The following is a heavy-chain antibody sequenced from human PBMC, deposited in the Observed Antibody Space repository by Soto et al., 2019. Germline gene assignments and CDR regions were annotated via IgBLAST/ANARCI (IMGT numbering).Heavy chain of an antibody. Sequence: SETLSLTCTVSGGSISSYLWSWIRQPPGKGLEWIGYIYYSGSTNYNPSLKSRVTISVDTSKNQFSLKLTSVTAADTAVYYCARGTYNWFDPWGQGTLVTVSS. V-gene: IGHV4-59*01. CDR3: ARGTYNWFDP. CDR2: IYYSGST. CDR1: GGSISSYL. J-gene: IGHJ5*02.